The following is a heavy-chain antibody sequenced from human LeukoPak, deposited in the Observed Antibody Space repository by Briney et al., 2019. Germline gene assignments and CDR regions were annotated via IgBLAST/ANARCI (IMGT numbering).Heavy chain of an antibody. CDR1: GGTFSSYA. CDR2: IIPIFGTA. CDR3: AGGPSPSDYGDQTPFDY. J-gene: IGHJ4*02. Sequence: GASVKVSCKASGGTFSSYAISWVRQAPGQGLEWMGGIIPIFGTANYAQKFQGRVTITADKSTSTAYMELSSLRSEDTAVYYCAGGPSPSDYGDQTPFDYWGQGTLVTVSS. D-gene: IGHD4-17*01. V-gene: IGHV1-69*06.